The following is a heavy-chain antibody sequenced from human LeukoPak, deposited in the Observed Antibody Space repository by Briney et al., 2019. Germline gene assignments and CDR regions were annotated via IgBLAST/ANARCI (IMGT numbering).Heavy chain of an antibody. V-gene: IGHV3-23*01. J-gene: IGHJ4*02. Sequence: GGSLRLSCAASGFTFSSYAMSWVRQAPGKGLEWVSAISGSGGSTYYADSVKGRFTISRDNSKNTLYLQMNSLRAEDTAVYYCAKDRDSSGYYNYFDYWGQGTLVTVSS. CDR1: GFTFSSYA. D-gene: IGHD3-22*01. CDR3: AKDRDSSGYYNYFDY. CDR2: ISGSGGST.